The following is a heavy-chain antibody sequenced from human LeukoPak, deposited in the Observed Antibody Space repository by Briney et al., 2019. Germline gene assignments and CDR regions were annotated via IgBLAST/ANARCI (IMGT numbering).Heavy chain of an antibody. J-gene: IGHJ5*02. V-gene: IGHV4-38-2*02. Sequence: SETLSLTCTVSGYSISSGYYWGWIRQPPGKGLEWIGSIYHSGSTYYNPSLKSRVTISVDTSKNQFSLKVSSVTAADTAVYYCARGESSTSNWFDPWGQGTLVTVSS. D-gene: IGHD2-2*01. CDR1: GYSISSGYY. CDR3: ARGESSTSNWFDP. CDR2: IYHSGST.